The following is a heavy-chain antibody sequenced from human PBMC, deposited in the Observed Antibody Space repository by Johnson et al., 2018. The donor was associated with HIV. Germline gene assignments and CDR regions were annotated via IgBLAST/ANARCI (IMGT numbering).Heavy chain of an antibody. CDR2: ISYDGSNK. CDR1: GFTFSYYA. CDR3: ARDRASLSTSDAFDI. D-gene: IGHD5-24*01. V-gene: IGHV3-30*04. Sequence: VQLVESGGGVVQPGRSLRLSCAASGFTFSYYAMHWVRQAPGKGLEWVAVISYDGSNKYYADSVKGRFTISRDNSKNTLNLQMNGLRAEDTAVYHCARDRASLSTSDAFDIWGQGTMVTVSS. J-gene: IGHJ3*02.